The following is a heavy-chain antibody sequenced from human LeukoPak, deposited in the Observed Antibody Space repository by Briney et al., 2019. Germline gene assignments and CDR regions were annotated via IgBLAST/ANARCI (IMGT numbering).Heavy chain of an antibody. Sequence: QPGGSLRLSCAASGFTFDDYGMSWVRHAPGKGLEWVSGINWNGGSTGYADSVKGRFTISRDNAKNSLYLQMNSLRAEDTALYYCATMYYYDSSADAFDIWGQGTMVTVSS. CDR1: GFTFDDYG. CDR2: INWNGGST. J-gene: IGHJ3*02. D-gene: IGHD3-22*01. CDR3: ATMYYYDSSADAFDI. V-gene: IGHV3-20*04.